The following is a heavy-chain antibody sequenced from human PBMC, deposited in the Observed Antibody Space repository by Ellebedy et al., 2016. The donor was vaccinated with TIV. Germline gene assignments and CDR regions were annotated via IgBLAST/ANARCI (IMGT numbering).Heavy chain of an antibody. D-gene: IGHD6-19*01. J-gene: IGHJ4*02. V-gene: IGHV3-33*01. Sequence: GESLKISCAASGFTFSSHAMHWVRQAPAKGLEWVGFIWYDGSNKDYADSVKGRFTISRDNSKNTLYLQMNSLRVEDTAVYYCAGDPPNSGWQLAYWGQGALVTVSP. CDR1: GFTFSSHA. CDR2: IWYDGSNK. CDR3: AGDPPNSGWQLAY.